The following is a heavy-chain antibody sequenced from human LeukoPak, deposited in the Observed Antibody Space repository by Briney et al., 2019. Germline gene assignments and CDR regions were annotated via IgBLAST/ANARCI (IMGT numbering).Heavy chain of an antibody. J-gene: IGHJ4*02. D-gene: IGHD3-22*01. CDR2: ISFDGNTI. CDR1: GFAFNTYA. CDR3: AKDDYYDSSGYYW. V-gene: IGHV3-30-3*01. Sequence: GGSLRLSCAASGFAFNTYAMHWVRQGPGKGLEWVAVISFDGNTIHYADSVKGRFTISRDNSKNTLYLQMNSLRAEDTAVYYCAKDDYYDSSGYYWWGQGTLVTVSS.